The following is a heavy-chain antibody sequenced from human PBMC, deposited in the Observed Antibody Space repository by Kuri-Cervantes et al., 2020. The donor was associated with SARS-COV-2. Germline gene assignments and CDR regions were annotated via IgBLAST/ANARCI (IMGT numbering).Heavy chain of an antibody. Sequence: SVKVSCKASGGTFSSYAISWVRQAPGQGLEWMGRIIPILGTANYAQKFQGRVTITADKSTSTAYMELSSLRSEDTAVYYCARVRSWDEYFDYWGQGTLVTVSS. CDR3: ARVRSWDEYFDY. D-gene: IGHD6-13*01. CDR1: GGTFSSYA. CDR2: IIPILGTA. J-gene: IGHJ4*02. V-gene: IGHV1-69*04.